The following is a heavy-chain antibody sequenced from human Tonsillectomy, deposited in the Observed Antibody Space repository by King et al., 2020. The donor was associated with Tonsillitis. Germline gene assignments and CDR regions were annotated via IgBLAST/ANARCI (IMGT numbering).Heavy chain of an antibody. CDR1: GFTFSSYS. D-gene: IGHD4-17*01. Sequence: VQLVESGGGVVQPGRSLRLSCAASGFTFSSYSMHWVRQAPGKWLECVAAISFDGSNKYYADSVKGRFTISRDNSKNTLYLQMNSLRAEDTAVYYSARRDGALDYYYYGMDVWGQGTTVTVSS. CDR3: ARRDGALDYYYYGMDV. V-gene: IGHV3-30-3*01. CDR2: ISFDGSNK. J-gene: IGHJ6*02.